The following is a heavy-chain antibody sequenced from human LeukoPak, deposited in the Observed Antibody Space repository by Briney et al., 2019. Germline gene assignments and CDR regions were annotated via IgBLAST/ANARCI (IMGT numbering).Heavy chain of an antibody. J-gene: IGHJ5*02. CDR3: ARSNYDSTTFYYHLDL. CDR1: GFTFSSYW. D-gene: IGHD2/OR15-2a*01. CDR2: VDVHGQGT. Sequence: GGSLRLSCAASGFTFSSYWMHWIRQAPGKGPVWVSRVDVHGQGTAYADSVKGRFTISRDNAKNTLSLQMNSLSAEDTAVYYCARSNYDSTTFYYHLDLWGQGTLVTVSS. V-gene: IGHV3-74*01.